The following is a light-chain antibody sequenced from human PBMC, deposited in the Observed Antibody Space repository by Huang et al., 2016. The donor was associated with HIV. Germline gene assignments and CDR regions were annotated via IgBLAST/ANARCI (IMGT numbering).Light chain of an antibody. CDR3: QQSHDWPPYT. CDR2: GAS. V-gene: IGKV3-15*01. Sequence: EIVMTQSPVTLSVSPGESATLSCRASQSVSSNLAWYQQKPGQAPRLLIYGASTSATGIPARFSGSGSGTEFTLTISNLQSEDFAVYYCQQSHDWPPYTFGQGTKLEIK. J-gene: IGKJ2*01. CDR1: QSVSSN.